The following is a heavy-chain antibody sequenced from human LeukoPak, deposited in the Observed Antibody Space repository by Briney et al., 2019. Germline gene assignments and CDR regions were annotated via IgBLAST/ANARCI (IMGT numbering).Heavy chain of an antibody. CDR1: GGSISSYY. V-gene: IGHV4-59*08. D-gene: IGHD2-21*02. Sequence: PSETLSLTCTVSGGSISSYYWSWLRQPPGKGLEWIGYIYYSGSTNYNPSLKSRVTISVDTSKNQFSLKLSSVTAADTAVYYCARGRAYCGGDCYSGDFDYWGQGTLVTVSS. CDR2: IYYSGST. CDR3: ARGRAYCGGDCYSGDFDY. J-gene: IGHJ4*02.